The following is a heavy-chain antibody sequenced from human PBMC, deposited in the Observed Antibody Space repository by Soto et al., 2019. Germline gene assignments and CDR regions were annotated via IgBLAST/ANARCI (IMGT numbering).Heavy chain of an antibody. D-gene: IGHD3-10*01. V-gene: IGHV1-18*01. J-gene: IGHJ6*02. CDR2: ISPYNGNT. CDR1: GYTFTSYG. Sequence: QVQLVQSGAEVKKPGASVKVSCKASGYTFTSYGISWVRQAPGQGLEWMGWISPYNGNTNYAQKLQGRVTMTTDKSTSTAYMDLRSLRSDDTAVYYCARGIGGWFGVAYYYGMDVWGQGTTVTVSS. CDR3: ARGIGGWFGVAYYYGMDV.